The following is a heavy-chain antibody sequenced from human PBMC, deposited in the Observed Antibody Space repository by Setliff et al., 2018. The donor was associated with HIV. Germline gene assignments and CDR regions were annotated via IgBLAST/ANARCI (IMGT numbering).Heavy chain of an antibody. V-gene: IGHV3-23*01. Sequence: GGSLRLSCAACGFTFSNYAMNWVRQAPGKGLEWVSAISGSGGSTYYADSMKGRFTISRDNSKNTLYLQMNSLRAEDTAVYYCAKGDSSGWYPPGYFDLWGRGTLVTVSS. J-gene: IGHJ2*01. CDR1: GFTFSNYA. CDR3: AKGDSSGWYPPGYFDL. CDR2: ISGSGGST. D-gene: IGHD6-19*01.